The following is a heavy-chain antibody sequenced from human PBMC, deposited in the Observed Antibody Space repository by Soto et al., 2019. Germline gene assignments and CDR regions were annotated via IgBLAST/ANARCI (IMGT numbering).Heavy chain of an antibody. CDR2: ISGSGGST. CDR1: GFTFSSYA. CDR3: AKGGTTVADIYYYYGMDV. Sequence: GGSLRLSCAASGFTFSSYAMSWVRQAPGKGLEWVSAISGSGGSTYYADSVKGRFTISRDNSKNTLYLQMNSLRAEDTAVYYCAKGGTTVADIYYYYGMDVWGQGTTVTVSS. V-gene: IGHV3-23*01. J-gene: IGHJ6*02. D-gene: IGHD6-19*01.